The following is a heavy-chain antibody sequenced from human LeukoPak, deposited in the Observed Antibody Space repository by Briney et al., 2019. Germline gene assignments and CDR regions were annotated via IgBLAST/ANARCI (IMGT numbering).Heavy chain of an antibody. V-gene: IGHV1-24*01. D-gene: IGHD6-6*01. CDR3: ATGYSSSSGGLYFDY. J-gene: IGHJ4*02. CDR2: FDPEDGGT. CDR1: GYTLTELS. Sequence: ASVKVSCKVSGYTLTELSMHWVRQAPGKGLEWMGGFDPEDGGTIYAQKFQGRVTMTEDTSTDTAFMELSSLRSEDAAVYYCATGYSSSSGGLYFDYWGQGTLVTVSS.